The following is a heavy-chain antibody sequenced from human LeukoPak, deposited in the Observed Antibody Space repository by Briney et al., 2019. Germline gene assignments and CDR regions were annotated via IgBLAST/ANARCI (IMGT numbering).Heavy chain of an antibody. D-gene: IGHD1-1*01. Sequence: GGSLRLSCAASGFTFSKAWMTWVRQAPGKGLQWVGRIRSKSDGGTADYAAPVKGRFTISRDDLKNTLYLQMNSLKTEDTAVYYCTTGTGTTDYWGQGTLVTVSS. V-gene: IGHV3-15*01. CDR3: TTGTGTTDY. J-gene: IGHJ4*02. CDR2: IRSKSDGGTA. CDR1: GFTFSKAW.